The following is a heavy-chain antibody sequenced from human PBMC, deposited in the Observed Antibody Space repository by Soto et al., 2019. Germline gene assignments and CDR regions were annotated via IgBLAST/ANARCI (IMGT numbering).Heavy chain of an antibody. Sequence: QVQLVESGGGVVQPGRSLRLSCAASGFTFSSYGMHWVRQAPGKGLEWVAVIWYDGSNKYYADSVKGRFTISRDNSKNRLYREMNGLRAEETAVYHCARDEGIAADYQDYWGQGTLVTVSS. V-gene: IGHV3-33*01. D-gene: IGHD6-13*01. CDR3: ARDEGIAADYQDY. J-gene: IGHJ4*02. CDR1: GFTFSSYG. CDR2: IWYDGSNK.